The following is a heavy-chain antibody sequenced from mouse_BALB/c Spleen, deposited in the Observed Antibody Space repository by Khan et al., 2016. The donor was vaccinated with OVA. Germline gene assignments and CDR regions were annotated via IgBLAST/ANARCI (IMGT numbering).Heavy chain of an antibody. CDR3: ARPPYFSYTLDY. CDR1: GYTFTNYG. Sequence: QIQLVQSGPELKKPGETVKISCKASGYTFTNYGMNWVKQSPGKALKWMGWINTYTGEPTYADDFKGRFAFSLETSASTAYLLINNLKNEDTATNFCARPPYFSYTLDYWGQGTSVTVSS. D-gene: IGHD2-10*01. V-gene: IGHV9-3-1*01. CDR2: INTYTGEP. J-gene: IGHJ4*01.